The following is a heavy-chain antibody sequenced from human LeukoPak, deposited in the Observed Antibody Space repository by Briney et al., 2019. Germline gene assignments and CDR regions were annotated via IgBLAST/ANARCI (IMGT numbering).Heavy chain of an antibody. V-gene: IGHV3-48*01. J-gene: IGHJ4*02. Sequence: GGSLRLSCEASGFTFSSYWMSWVRQAPGKGLEWVSYISSSSSTIYYADSVKGRFTISRDNAKNSLYLQMNSLRAEDTAVYYCARATRYFDRGFDYWGQGTLVTVSS. D-gene: IGHD3-9*01. CDR2: ISSSSSTI. CDR3: ARATRYFDRGFDY. CDR1: GFTFSSYW.